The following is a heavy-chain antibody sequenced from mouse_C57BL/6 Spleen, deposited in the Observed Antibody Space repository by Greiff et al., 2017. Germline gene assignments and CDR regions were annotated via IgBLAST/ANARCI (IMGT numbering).Heavy chain of an antibody. CDR2: ISGGGGNT. CDR3: ARHSGYGSSYVSYWYFDV. CDR1: GFTFSSYT. D-gene: IGHD1-1*01. J-gene: IGHJ1*03. V-gene: IGHV5-9*01. Sequence: EVQVVESGGGLVKPGGSLKLSCAASGFTFSSYTMSWVRQTPEKRLEWVATISGGGGNTYYPDSVKGRFTISRDNAKNALYLQMSSLRSEDTALDYCARHSGYGSSYVSYWYFDVWGTGTTVTVSS.